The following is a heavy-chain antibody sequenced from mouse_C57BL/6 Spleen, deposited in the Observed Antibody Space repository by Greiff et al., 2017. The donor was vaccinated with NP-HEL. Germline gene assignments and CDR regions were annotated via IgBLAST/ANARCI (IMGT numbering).Heavy chain of an antibody. CDR2: IYPGDGDT. V-gene: IGHV1-82*01. J-gene: IGHJ2*01. Sequence: VQLQQSGPELVKPGASVKISCKASGYAFSSSWMNWVKQRPGKGLEWIGRIYPGDGDTNYNGKFKGKATLTADKSSSTAYMQLSSLTSEDAAVYVCARWDDGYGFDYWGQGTTLTVSS. CDR1: GYAFSSSW. CDR3: ARWDDGYGFDY. D-gene: IGHD2-3*01.